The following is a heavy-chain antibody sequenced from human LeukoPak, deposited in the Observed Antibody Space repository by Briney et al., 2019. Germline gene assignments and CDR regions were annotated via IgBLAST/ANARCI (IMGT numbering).Heavy chain of an antibody. CDR3: ARQYYGFDP. Sequence: PSETLSLTCTVSGGSISSSSYYWGWIRQPPGKGLEWIRSFYYSGSTNYNPSLKSRVTISVDMSKNQFSLKLSSVTAADTAVYYCARQYYGFDPWGQGTLVTVSS. CDR2: FYYSGST. D-gene: IGHD3-10*01. CDR1: GGSISSSSYY. J-gene: IGHJ5*01. V-gene: IGHV4-39*01.